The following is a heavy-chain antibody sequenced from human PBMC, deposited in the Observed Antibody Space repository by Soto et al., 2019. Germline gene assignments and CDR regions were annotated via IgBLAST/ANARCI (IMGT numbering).Heavy chain of an antibody. Sequence: QVQLQQWGAGLLKPSETLSLTCAVYGGSFSGYYWSWIRQPPGKGLEWIGEINHSGSTNYNPSLKSRVTISVDTSTNQYSLKLSSVTAADTAVYYCARVNRYYYDFWSGTDYGMDVWGQGTTVTVSS. CDR2: INHSGST. CDR1: GGSFSGYY. D-gene: IGHD3-3*01. V-gene: IGHV4-34*01. CDR3: ARVNRYYYDFWSGTDYGMDV. J-gene: IGHJ6*02.